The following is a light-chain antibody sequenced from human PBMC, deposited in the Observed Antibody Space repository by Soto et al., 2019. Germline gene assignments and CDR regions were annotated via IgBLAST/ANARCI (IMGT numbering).Light chain of an antibody. CDR2: GHN. CDR3: QSYDSSLSGSGV. Sequence: QSALTQPRSVSGSPGQSVTISCTGTSSDVGAYNYVSWYQQHPGKAPKLLISGHNNRPSGVPDRFFGSKSGTSASLTIIGLQAEDEADYYCQSYDSSLSGSGVFGGGTKVTVL. J-gene: IGLJ3*02. V-gene: IGLV2-11*01. CDR1: SSDVGAYNY.